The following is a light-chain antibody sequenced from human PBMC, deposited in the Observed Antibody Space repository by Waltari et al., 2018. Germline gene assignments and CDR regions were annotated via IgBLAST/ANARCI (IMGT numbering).Light chain of an antibody. J-gene: IGKJ1*01. CDR1: QSLMHTYGYNY. CDR3: MQPLKTPRT. Sequence: DIVMTKSRLSLTITPGETASISCRSSQSLMHTYGYNYFDWYLQKSGQSPQLLIDLASSRASGVPDRFSGSGAGTDVTLKISRVEAEYFGVYYCMQPLKTPRTFRQGNKFEIK. CDR2: LAS. V-gene: IGKV2-28*01.